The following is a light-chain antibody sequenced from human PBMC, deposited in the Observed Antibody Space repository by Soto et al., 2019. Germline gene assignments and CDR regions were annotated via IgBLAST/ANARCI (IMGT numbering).Light chain of an antibody. J-gene: IGKJ2*01. CDR1: QIIRTS. Sequence: DIRVTQSPPSPSASVGDRVTITCRTSQIIRTSLNWYLQKPGRAPDLLIFAASNLQSGVPSRFSGSGSETDFTLTISSLQPEDFATYYCQQSYSGPYTFGQGTKVEIK. CDR2: AAS. V-gene: IGKV1-39*01. CDR3: QQSYSGPYT.